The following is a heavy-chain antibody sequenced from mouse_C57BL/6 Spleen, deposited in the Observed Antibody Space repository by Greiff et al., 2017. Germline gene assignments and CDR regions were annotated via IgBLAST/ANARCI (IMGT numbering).Heavy chain of an antibody. CDR2: IYPRSGNT. CDR3: SSYYSLFAY. V-gene: IGHV1-81*01. D-gene: IGHD2-12*01. Sequence: QVQLKESGAELARPGASVKLSCKASGYTFTSYGISWVKQRTGQGLEWIGEIYPRSGNTYYNEKVKGKATLTADKSSSTADMELRSLTSEDSAVYFCSSYYSLFAYWGQGTLVTVSA. CDR1: GYTFTSYG. J-gene: IGHJ3*01.